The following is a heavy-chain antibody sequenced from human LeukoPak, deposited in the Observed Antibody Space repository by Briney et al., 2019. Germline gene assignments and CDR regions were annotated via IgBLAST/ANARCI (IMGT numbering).Heavy chain of an antibody. J-gene: IGHJ6*03. Sequence: PSETLSLTHNVSGGSIYSGSYYWRWLRQPAGEGLEWIERIYTSGSTNYNPSLKSRVTISVDTSKNQLSLKLSSVTAADTAVYYCARDYGDYAWYGAVRYYYYYMDVWGKGTTVTVSS. CDR2: IYTSGST. CDR3: ARDYGDYAWYGAVRYYYYYMDV. V-gene: IGHV4-61*02. CDR1: GGSIYSGSYY. D-gene: IGHD4-17*01.